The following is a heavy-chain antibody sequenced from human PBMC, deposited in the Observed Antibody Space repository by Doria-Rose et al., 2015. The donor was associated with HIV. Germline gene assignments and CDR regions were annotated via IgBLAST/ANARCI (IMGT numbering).Heavy chain of an antibody. CDR2: IFSDDER. D-gene: IGHD6-13*01. CDR3: ARIKSSRWYHKYYFDF. J-gene: IGHJ4*02. Sequence: QITLKESGPVLVKPTETLTLTCTVSGVSLSSPGMGVSRIRQPPGKALEWLAHIFSDDERFYKTSLKSRLTISRGTSKSQVVLTMTDMDPVDTATYYCARIKSSRWYHKYYFDFWGQGTLVIVSA. CDR1: GVSLSSPGMG. V-gene: IGHV2-26*01.